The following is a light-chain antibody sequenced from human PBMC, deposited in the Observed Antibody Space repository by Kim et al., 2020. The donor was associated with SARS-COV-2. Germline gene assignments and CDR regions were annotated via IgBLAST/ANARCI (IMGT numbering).Light chain of an antibody. CDR3: GSRDNNGPGV. CDR2: DKN. Sequence: VRLTVRITRKGDSLRKYPASWYQQKPGQAPILVMHDKNNVRPSGVPDRFSGSNSGNTAFLTTTGAQVEDEAAYYCGSRDNNGPGVFGGGTQLTVL. V-gene: IGLV3-19*01. CDR1: SLRKYP. J-gene: IGLJ3*02.